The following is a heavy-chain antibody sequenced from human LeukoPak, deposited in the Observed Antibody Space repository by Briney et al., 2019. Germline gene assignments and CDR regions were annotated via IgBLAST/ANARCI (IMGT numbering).Heavy chain of an antibody. CDR2: IKYDGSET. CDR3: ARVKYSYGFWDD. Sequence: GGSLRLSCAASGFMFNIYWVSWVRQAPGKGPEWVANIKYDGSETYYVDSVKGRFTISRDNARNSVYFQMNSLRVEDTAVYYCARVKYSYGFWDDWGQGTLVAVSS. J-gene: IGHJ4*02. CDR1: GFMFNIYW. V-gene: IGHV3-7*01. D-gene: IGHD3/OR15-3a*01.